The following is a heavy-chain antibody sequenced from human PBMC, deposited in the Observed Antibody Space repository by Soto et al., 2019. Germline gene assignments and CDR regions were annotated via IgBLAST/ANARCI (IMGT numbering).Heavy chain of an antibody. CDR2: MNPNSGNS. Sequence: QVQLVQSGAEVRKPGASVKVSCEASGYTFTSYDIYWVRQATGQGLEWMGWMNPNSGNSGYAQKFKGRVTMTSDTPISTAHMELSSLRSEDTAVYYCARRAETNGWNGFGADKYYFDFWGQGTLVTVSS. V-gene: IGHV1-8*01. D-gene: IGHD1-1*01. J-gene: IGHJ4*02. CDR1: GYTFTSYD. CDR3: ARRAETNGWNGFGADKYYFDF.